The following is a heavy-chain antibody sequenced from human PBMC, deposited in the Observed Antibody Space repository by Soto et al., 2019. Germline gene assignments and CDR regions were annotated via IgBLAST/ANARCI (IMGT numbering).Heavy chain of an antibody. Sequence: GESLKISCKGSGYSFTNYWIAWVRQMPGKGLEWMGLIYPGDSDTRYSPSFQGQVTISVDKSIRTAYLQWSSLKASDTAVYYCARAWYADDILTGFYPYHFDSWGQGTQVTVS. CDR1: GYSFTNYW. J-gene: IGHJ4*02. V-gene: IGHV5-51*01. D-gene: IGHD3-9*01. CDR3: ARAWYADDILTGFYPYHFDS. CDR2: IYPGDSDT.